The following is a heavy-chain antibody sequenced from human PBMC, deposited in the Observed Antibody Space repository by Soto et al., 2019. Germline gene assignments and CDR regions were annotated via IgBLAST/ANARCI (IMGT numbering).Heavy chain of an antibody. Sequence: WGSLRLSFAASGFLFTTYWMNWVRQAPGKGLEWVADIKKDETEKYYVDSVKGRFTISRDNAKSSLYLQMNSLRAEDTDVYYCARGDYLHRRFDXWGQGTQVTV. J-gene: IGHJ4*02. D-gene: IGHD3-16*01. CDR1: GFLFTTYW. V-gene: IGHV3-7*03. CDR3: ARGDYLHRRFDX. CDR2: IKKDETEK.